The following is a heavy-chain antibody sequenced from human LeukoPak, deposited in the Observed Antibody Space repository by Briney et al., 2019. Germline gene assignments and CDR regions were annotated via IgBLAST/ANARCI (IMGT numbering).Heavy chain of an antibody. CDR3: ARRAGDYSHPYDY. CDR1: GFTFSSYS. D-gene: IGHD3-22*01. Sequence: GVSLRLSCVASGFTFSSYSMNWVRQAPGKGLEWVSQISSSSSSIYYADSVKGRFTISRDNAKNSLYPQMNSLRAEDTAVYYCARRAGDYSHPYDYWGQAILVTVSS. V-gene: IGHV3-48*01. CDR2: ISSSSSSI. J-gene: IGHJ4*02.